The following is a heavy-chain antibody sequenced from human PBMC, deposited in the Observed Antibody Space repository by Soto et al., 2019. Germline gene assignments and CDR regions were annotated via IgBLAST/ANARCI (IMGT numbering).Heavy chain of an antibody. CDR1: GFTFSNYG. CDR2: ISYDGSSQ. Sequence: QVQLVESGGGVVQPGRSLRLSCVASGFTFSNYGMHWVRQAPGKGLEWVAVISYDGSSQHYADSVKGRFTISRDNSKNTLYVQMKGLRAEDTAVYYCAKDGGWELPRGRGSDYWGQGTLFTVSS. V-gene: IGHV3-30*18. D-gene: IGHD1-26*01. J-gene: IGHJ4*02. CDR3: AKDGGWELPRGRGSDY.